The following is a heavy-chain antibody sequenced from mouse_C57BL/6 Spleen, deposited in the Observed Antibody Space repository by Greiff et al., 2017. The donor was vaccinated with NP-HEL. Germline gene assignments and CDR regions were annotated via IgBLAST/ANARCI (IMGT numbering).Heavy chain of an antibody. J-gene: IGHJ4*01. Sequence: VQLQQSGPELVKPGASVKISCKASGYAFSSSWMNWVKQRPGKGLEWIGRIYPGDGDTNYNGKFKGKATLTADKSSSTAYMQLSSLTSEDSAVYFCARGGWSLRYYYAMDYWGQGTSVTVSS. V-gene: IGHV1-82*01. CDR1: GYAFSSSW. D-gene: IGHD1-1*02. CDR2: IYPGDGDT. CDR3: ARGGWSLRYYYAMDY.